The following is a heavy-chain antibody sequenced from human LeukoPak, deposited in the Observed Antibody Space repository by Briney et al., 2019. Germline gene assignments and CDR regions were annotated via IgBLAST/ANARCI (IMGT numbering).Heavy chain of an antibody. CDR3: AKAWVPDDSIASNFDY. CDR1: GFTFSSNA. CDR2: ISGSGGST. Sequence: GGSLRLSCTASGFTFSSNAMSWVRQSPGEGLEWVSCISGSGGSTYYAESVKGRFTISRDNSKNTLYLQMNSLRAEDTAVYYCAKAWVPDDSIASNFDYCGQGTLVTVSS. D-gene: IGHD3-22*01. V-gene: IGHV3-23*01. J-gene: IGHJ4*02.